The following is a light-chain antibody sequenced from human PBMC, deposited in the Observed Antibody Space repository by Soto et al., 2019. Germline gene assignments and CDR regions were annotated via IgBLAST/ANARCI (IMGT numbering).Light chain of an antibody. J-gene: IGKJ2*01. Sequence: DIPVTQSQVSLSASAGDRVTITCRQSQGISTYLNWYQQKAGDAPRLLISAASDLQKGVPSRFSGSGSGADFTLTISSLRPEDFATYYCQQAYITPYTFGQGAKLEI. CDR2: AAS. V-gene: IGKV1-39*01. CDR1: QGISTY. CDR3: QQAYITPYT.